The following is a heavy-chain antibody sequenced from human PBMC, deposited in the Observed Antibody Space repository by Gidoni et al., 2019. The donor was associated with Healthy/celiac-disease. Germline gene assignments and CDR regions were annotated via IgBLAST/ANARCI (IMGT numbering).Heavy chain of an antibody. CDR2: INHSGST. CDR1: GGSFSGYY. J-gene: IGHJ4*02. CDR3: ARTPDESGYYYLMFDY. D-gene: IGHD3-22*01. Sequence: QVQLQQWGAGLLKPSETLSLTCAVYGGSFSGYYWSWIRQPPGKGLEWIGEINHSGSTNYNPSLKSRVTISVDTSKNQFSLKLSSVTAADTAVYYCARTPDESGYYYLMFDYWGQGTLVTVSS. V-gene: IGHV4-34*01.